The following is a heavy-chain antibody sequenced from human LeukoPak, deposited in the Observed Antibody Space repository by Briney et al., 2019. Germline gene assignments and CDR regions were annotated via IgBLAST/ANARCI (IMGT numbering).Heavy chain of an antibody. J-gene: IGHJ4*02. D-gene: IGHD4-17*01. CDR3: ARRGATVTDD. V-gene: IGHV3-7*01. CDR2: INQDGSEK. CDR1: GFTFSGYW. Sequence: PGGSLRLSCAASGFTFSGYWMTWVRQAPGKGLEWVANINQDGSEKYYVDSVKGRFTIPRDNAKNSVYLQMNSLRAEDTAVYFCARRGATVTDDWGQGTLVTVSS.